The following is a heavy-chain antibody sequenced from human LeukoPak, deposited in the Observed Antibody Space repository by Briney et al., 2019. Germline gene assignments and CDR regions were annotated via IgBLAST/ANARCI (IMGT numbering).Heavy chain of an antibody. V-gene: IGHV1-2*02. D-gene: IGHD3-10*01. J-gene: IGHJ3*02. CDR2: INPNSGGT. CDR1: GYTFTGYY. Sequence: ASVKVSCKASGYTFTGYYMHWVRQAPGQGLEWMGWINPNSGGTNYAQKFQGRVTMTRDTSTSTAYMELSRLRSDDTAVYYCARSVRGVIPDAFDIWGQGTMVTVSS. CDR3: ARSVRGVIPDAFDI.